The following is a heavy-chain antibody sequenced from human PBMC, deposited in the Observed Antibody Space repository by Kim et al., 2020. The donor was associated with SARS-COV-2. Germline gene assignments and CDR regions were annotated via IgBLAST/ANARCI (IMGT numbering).Heavy chain of an antibody. CDR2: ISSSSSYI. Sequence: GGSLRLSCAASGFTFSSYSMNWVRQAPGKGLEWVSSISSSSSYIYYADSVKGRFTISRDNAKNSLYLQMNSLRAEDTAVYYCARDQYYYDSSGYFDPWGQGTLVTVSS. V-gene: IGHV3-21*04. CDR3: ARDQYYYDSSGYFDP. D-gene: IGHD3-22*01. CDR1: GFTFSSYS. J-gene: IGHJ5*02.